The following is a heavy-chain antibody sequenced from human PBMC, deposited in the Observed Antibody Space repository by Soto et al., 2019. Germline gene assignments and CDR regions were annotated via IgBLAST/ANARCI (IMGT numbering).Heavy chain of an antibody. CDR3: ARDPGIAVAGSDPYYYGMDV. CDR2: VNPSGGSP. V-gene: IGHV1-46*01. Sequence: SXKVSFKATGYTXIGYYIHWVRQAPGQGLEWMGVVNPSGGSPSYAQKFQGRVTMKRDTSTSTVYMELISLRSEDQSLYYFARDPGIAVAGSDPYYYGMDVWGQGTTGPVS. J-gene: IGHJ6*02. CDR1: GYTXIGYY. D-gene: IGHD6-19*01.